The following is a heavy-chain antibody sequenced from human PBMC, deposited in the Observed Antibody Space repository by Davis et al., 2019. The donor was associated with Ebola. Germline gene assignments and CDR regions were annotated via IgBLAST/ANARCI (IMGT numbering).Heavy chain of an antibody. Sequence: AASVKVSCKASGYTFTSYGISWVRQAPGQGLEWMGWISPYNGDTNYAQKLQGRVTMTTHTSTSTAYMELRSLRSDDTAVYYCARVIQLWSLRLDYWGQGTLVTVSS. V-gene: IGHV1-18*04. CDR3: ARVIQLWSLRLDY. CDR2: ISPYNGDT. J-gene: IGHJ4*02. D-gene: IGHD5-18*01. CDR1: GYTFTSYG.